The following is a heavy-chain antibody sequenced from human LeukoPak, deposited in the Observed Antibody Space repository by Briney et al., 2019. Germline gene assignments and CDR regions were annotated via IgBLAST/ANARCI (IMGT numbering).Heavy chain of an antibody. CDR2: ISAYNGNT. CDR1: GYTLTSYG. J-gene: IGHJ6*02. CDR3: ARFYFDFWSGAQGYYYGMDV. V-gene: IGHV1-18*01. D-gene: IGHD3-3*01. Sequence: ASVKVSCKASGYTLTSYGISWVRQAPGQGLEWMGWISAYNGNTNYAQKLQGRVTMTRDTSISTAYMELSRLRSDDTAVYYCARFYFDFWSGAQGYYYGMDVWGQGTTVTVSS.